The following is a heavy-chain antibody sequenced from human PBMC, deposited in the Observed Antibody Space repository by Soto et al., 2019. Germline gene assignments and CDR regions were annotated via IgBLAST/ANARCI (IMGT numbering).Heavy chain of an antibody. D-gene: IGHD3-22*01. CDR2: LYYGRSA. CDR1: GDSISSYY. J-gene: IGHJ4*02. CDR3: ALRSRAVVPEY. Sequence: QVQLQESGPGLVKPSETLSLTCAVSGDSISSYYCMWIRQPPGKGLESIGYLYYGRSANYNPSLKSRVTLSVDTATKQGSLTLSSMAAADTAVYYCALRSRAVVPEYWGQGTLVTVSS. V-gene: IGHV4-59*01.